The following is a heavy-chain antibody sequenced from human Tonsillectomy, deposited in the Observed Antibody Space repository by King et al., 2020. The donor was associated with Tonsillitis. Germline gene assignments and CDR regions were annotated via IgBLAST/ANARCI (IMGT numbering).Heavy chain of an antibody. V-gene: IGHV4-38-2*01. J-gene: IGHJ4*02. CDR1: GYSISSGYY. D-gene: IGHD3-3*02. CDR3: ARSRLSHFTPFDY. Sequence: QLQESGPGLVKPSETLSLTCAVSGYSISSGYYWGWIRQPPGKGLEWIGSIYHSGSTYYNPSLKSRVTISVDPSKNQFSLKLSSVTAADTAVYYCARSRLSHFTPFDYWGQGTLVTVSS. CDR2: IYHSGST.